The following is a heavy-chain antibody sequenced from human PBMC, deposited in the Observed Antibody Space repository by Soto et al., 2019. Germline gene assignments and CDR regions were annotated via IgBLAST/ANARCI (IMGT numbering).Heavy chain of an antibody. CDR1: GGSISSYY. D-gene: IGHD3-10*01. J-gene: IGHJ4*02. V-gene: IGHV4-59*01. CDR3: ASRSYGSGSMDY. CDR2: IYYSGST. Sequence: SETLSLTCTVSGGSISSYYWSWIRQPPGKGLEWIGYIYYSGSTNYNPSLKSRVTISVDTSKNQFSLKLSSVTAADTAVYYCASRSYGSGSMDYWGQGTLVTVSS.